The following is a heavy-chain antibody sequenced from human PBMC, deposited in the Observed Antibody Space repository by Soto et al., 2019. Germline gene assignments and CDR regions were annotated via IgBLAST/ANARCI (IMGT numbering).Heavy chain of an antibody. CDR2: IYYSGST. D-gene: IGHD3-9*01. Sequence: SETLSLTCTVSGGSISSYYWSWIRQPPGKGLEWIGYIYYSGSTNYNPSLKSRVTISVDTSKNQFSLKLSSVTAADTAVYYCARHTYYDILTGTANWFDPWGQGTLVTVSS. CDR3: ARHTYYDILTGTANWFDP. CDR1: GGSISSYY. V-gene: IGHV4-59*08. J-gene: IGHJ5*02.